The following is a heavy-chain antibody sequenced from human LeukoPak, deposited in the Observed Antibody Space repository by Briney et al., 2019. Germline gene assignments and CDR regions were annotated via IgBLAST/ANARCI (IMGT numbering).Heavy chain of an antibody. CDR1: GFTFSTYA. CDR2: ISGNGRNT. D-gene: IGHD6-19*01. CDR3: ARVSSSGWYAFDF. J-gene: IGHJ3*01. Sequence: GGSLRLSCADSGFTFSTYAIYWVRQAPGKGLEYVSGISGNGRNTYYGNSVKGRFTISRDNSKNTLYLQMGSLRAEDMGVYYCARVSSSGWYAFDFWGQGTMVTVSS. V-gene: IGHV3-64*01.